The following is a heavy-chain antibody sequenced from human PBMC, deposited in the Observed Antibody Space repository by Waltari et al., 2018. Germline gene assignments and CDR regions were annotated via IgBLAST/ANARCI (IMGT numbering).Heavy chain of an antibody. CDR3: ANSHAFDI. CDR1: GFTVSSNF. CDR2: IYSGGNT. V-gene: IGHV3-53*01. Sequence: EVQLVESGGGLIQPGGSLRLSCAASGFTVSSNFMSWVRQAPGKGREWVSVIYSGGNTYYADSVKGRFTISRDNSKNTLYLQMNSLRAEDTAVYYCANSHAFDIWGQGTMVTVSS. J-gene: IGHJ3*02.